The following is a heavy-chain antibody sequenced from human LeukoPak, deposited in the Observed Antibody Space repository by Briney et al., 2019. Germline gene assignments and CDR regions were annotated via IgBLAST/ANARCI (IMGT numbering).Heavy chain of an antibody. CDR2: INPNSGGT. J-gene: IGHJ3*02. V-gene: IGHV1-2*02. D-gene: IGHD2-2*01. CDR3: ARAFRSSAPNRPDRDAFDI. Sequence: ASVKVSCKASGYTFTGYYMHWVRQAPGQGLEWMGWINPNSGGTNYAQKFQGRVTMTRDTSISTAYMELSRLRSDDTAVYYCARAFRSSAPNRPDRDAFDIWGQGTMVTVSS. CDR1: GYTFTGYY.